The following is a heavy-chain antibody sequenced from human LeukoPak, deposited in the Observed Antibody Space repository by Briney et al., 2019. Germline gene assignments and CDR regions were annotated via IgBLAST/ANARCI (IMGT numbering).Heavy chain of an antibody. CDR3: ATIVGATTPF. J-gene: IGHJ4*02. V-gene: IGHV4-39*01. D-gene: IGHD1-26*01. CDR1: GDSIISNSFY. Sequence: SETLSLTCTISGDSIISNSFYWVWIRQPPGKGLEWIGSIYSSGVTYYNPSLKSRVTISVDTSKNQLPLRLSSVTAADTAVFYCATIVGATTPFWGQGTLVTVSS. CDR2: IYSSGVT.